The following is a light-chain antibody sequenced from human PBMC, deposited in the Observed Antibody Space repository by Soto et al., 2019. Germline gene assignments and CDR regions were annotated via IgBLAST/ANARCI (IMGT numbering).Light chain of an antibody. Sequence: QSVLTQPPSASGTPGQRVTISCSGSSSNIGTNYVYWYQQVPGTAPTLLIYRHNQRPSGVPDRFSGSKSGTSASLVISGLRSDDEAVYFCAAWDDSMGGLVVFGGGTKVTVL. CDR2: RHN. V-gene: IGLV1-47*01. CDR1: SSNIGTNY. J-gene: IGLJ2*01. CDR3: AAWDDSMGGLVV.